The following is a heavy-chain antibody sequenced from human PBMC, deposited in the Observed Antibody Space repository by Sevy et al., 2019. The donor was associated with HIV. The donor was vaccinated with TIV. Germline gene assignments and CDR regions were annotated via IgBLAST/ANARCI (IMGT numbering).Heavy chain of an antibody. Sequence: SQTLSLTCAIYGDSVSTNSAPWTWIRQSPSRGLEWLGRTYYRSKWYNDYAESLKSRITINPDTSKNQFSLLLHSVTPEDTAVYYCTRDDVLRDYYDGMDVWGQGTTVTVSS. CDR3: TRDDVLRDYYDGMDV. V-gene: IGHV6-1*01. CDR2: TYYRSKWYN. CDR1: GDSVSTNSAP. J-gene: IGHJ6*02.